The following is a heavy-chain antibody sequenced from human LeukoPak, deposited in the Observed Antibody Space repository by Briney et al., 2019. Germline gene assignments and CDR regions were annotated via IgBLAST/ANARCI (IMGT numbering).Heavy chain of an antibody. Sequence: PSETLSLTCSVSGVSINIGYYFWPGVRRPAGKGPGGYVSMYDSVTTYLHPSLKSRVTISVDTSKNQFSLKLSSVTAADTAVYYCARQPKSCAPGIFITGKACWFDPWGQGILVTVSS. CDR2: MYDSVTT. D-gene: IGHD3-10*01. V-gene: IGHV4-39*01. CDR3: ARQPKSCAPGIFITGKACWFDP. CDR1: GVSINIGYYF. J-gene: IGHJ5*02.